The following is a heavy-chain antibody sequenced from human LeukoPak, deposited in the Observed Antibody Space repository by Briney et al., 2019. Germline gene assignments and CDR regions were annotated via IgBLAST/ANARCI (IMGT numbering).Heavy chain of an antibody. J-gene: IGHJ4*02. Sequence: SETLSLTCTVSGGSISSGGYYWSWIRQHPGKGLEWIGYIYHSGSTYYNPSLKSRVTISVDRSKNQFSLKLSSVTAADTAVYYCARDLSRTTVTTGLDYWGQGTLVTVSS. CDR1: GGSISSGGYY. CDR2: IYHSGST. V-gene: IGHV4-31*03. CDR3: ARDLSRTTVTTGLDY. D-gene: IGHD4-17*01.